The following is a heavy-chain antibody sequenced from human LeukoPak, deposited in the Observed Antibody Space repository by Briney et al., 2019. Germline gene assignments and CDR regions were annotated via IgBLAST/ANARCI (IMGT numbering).Heavy chain of an antibody. Sequence: SETLSLTCAVYGGSFSGYYWSWIRQPPGKGLEWIGEINHSGSTNYNPSLKSRVTISVDTSKNQFSLKLSSVTAADTAVYYCARGRRYCTNGVCSSYYYYGMDVWGQGTTVTVSS. J-gene: IGHJ6*02. D-gene: IGHD2-8*01. V-gene: IGHV4-34*01. CDR2: INHSGST. CDR3: ARGRRYCTNGVCSSYYYYGMDV. CDR1: GGSFSGYY.